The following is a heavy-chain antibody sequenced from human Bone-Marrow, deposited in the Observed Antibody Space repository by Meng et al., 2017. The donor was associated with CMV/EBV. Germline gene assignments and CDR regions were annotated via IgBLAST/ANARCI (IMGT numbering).Heavy chain of an antibody. D-gene: IGHD2-2*02. V-gene: IGHV3-30*02. CDR1: GFTFSSYG. J-gene: IGHJ3*02. Sequence: GGSLRLSCAASGFTFSSYGMHWVRQAPGKGLEWVAFIRYDGSNKYYADSVKGRFTISRDNSKNTLYLQMNSLRAEDTAVYYCARGCSSTSCYSHDAFDIWGQGTMVTVSS. CDR2: IRYDGSNK. CDR3: ARGCSSTSCYSHDAFDI.